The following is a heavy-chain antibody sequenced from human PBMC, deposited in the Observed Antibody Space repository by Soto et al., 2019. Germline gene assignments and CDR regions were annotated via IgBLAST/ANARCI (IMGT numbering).Heavy chain of an antibody. Sequence: SETLSLTCTFSVDSIISSDFYWGWFRQPPWKGLEWIGSIFYLGSSYYNPSLKSRVTMSVDTSKNQFSLRLRSVTAADTALYFCARHTLALRKNNWLDPGGQGIRVTVS. D-gene: IGHD3-3*02. V-gene: IGHV4-39*01. CDR1: VDSIISSDFY. J-gene: IGHJ5*02. CDR2: IFYLGSS. CDR3: ARHTLALRKNNWLDP.